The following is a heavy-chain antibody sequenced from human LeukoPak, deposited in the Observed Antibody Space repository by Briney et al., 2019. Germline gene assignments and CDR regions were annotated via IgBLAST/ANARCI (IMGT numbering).Heavy chain of an antibody. CDR1: GYTFTVYS. D-gene: IGHD5-18*01. J-gene: IGHJ4*02. CDR2: INPNSGGT. CDR3: ARGKVSSGIQVWLPSY. V-gene: IGHV1-2*02. Sequence: ASVKVSCKASGYTFTVYSIHWVRQAPGQGLEWMGWINPNSGGTNYAQKFQGRVTMTRDTSISTAYMELSRLRSDDTAVYYCARGKVSSGIQVWLPSYWGQGTLVTVSS.